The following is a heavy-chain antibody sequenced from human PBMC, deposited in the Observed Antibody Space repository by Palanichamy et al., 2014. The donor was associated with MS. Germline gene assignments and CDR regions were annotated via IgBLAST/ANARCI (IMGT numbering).Heavy chain of an antibody. CDR2: INIDGSTT. CDR3: ASYYGDYELSAFDI. D-gene: IGHD4-17*01. CDR1: GFTFSSNW. J-gene: IGHJ3*02. Sequence: EVQLVESGGGLVQPGGSLRLSCAASGFTFSSNWMHWVRQAPGKGLVWVSRINIDGSTTLYADSVKGRFTISRDNAKSTLYLQMNSLRAEDTAVYYCASYYGDYELSAFDIWGQGTTVTVSS. V-gene: IGHV3-74*01.